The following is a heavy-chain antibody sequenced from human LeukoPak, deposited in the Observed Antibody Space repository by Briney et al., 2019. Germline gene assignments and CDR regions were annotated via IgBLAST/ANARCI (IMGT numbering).Heavy chain of an antibody. Sequence: GGSLRLSCAASGFTFSTYAMSWVRQAPGKGLEWVSGITSSGGSTSYADSVKGRFTISRDNSKNTLYLQMNSLRAEDTALYYCAREMVRDTGDYYYYYMDVWGKGTTVTVSS. CDR2: ITSSGGST. CDR3: AREMVRDTGDYYYYYMDV. J-gene: IGHJ6*03. CDR1: GFTFSTYA. V-gene: IGHV3-23*01. D-gene: IGHD3-10*01.